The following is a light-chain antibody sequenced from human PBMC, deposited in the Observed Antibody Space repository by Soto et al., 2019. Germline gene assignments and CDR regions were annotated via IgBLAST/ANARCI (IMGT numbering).Light chain of an antibody. V-gene: IGLV2-14*01. Sequence: QSALTQPASVSGSPGQSITISCTGTSSDVGSYNYVSWYQQHPGKAPKLMIYEVSHRPSGVYNRFSGSKSGNTASLTISGLQAEDEADYYCSSDRGSNALFGTGTKVTVL. J-gene: IGLJ1*01. CDR2: EVS. CDR1: SSDVGSYNY. CDR3: SSDRGSNAL.